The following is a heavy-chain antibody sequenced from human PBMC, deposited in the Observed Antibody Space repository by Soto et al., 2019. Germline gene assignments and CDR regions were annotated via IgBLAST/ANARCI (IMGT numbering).Heavy chain of an antibody. V-gene: IGHV3-30*18. CDR1: GFTFSSYG. D-gene: IGHD6-13*01. CDR2: ISYDGSNK. CDR3: AKDIASACIKYFDY. Sequence: QVQLVESGGGVVQPGRSLRLSCAASGFTFSSYGMHWVRQAPGKGLEWVAVISYDGSNKYYADSVKGRFTISRDNYKNTLYLQMNSLRAEDTAVYDCAKDIASACIKYFDYWGQGTLVTVSS. J-gene: IGHJ4*02.